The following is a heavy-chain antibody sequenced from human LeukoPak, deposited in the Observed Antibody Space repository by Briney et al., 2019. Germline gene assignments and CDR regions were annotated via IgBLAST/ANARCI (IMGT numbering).Heavy chain of an antibody. J-gene: IGHJ4*02. CDR1: GFTFSSYS. Sequence: GGSLRLSCAASGFTFSSYSMIWVRQAPGKGLEWVSSISRTSSYIYYADSLKGRFTISRDNAKNSLYLQMNSLRAEDTAVYYCASRYYDSSGYDYWGQGTLVTVSS. CDR2: ISRTSSYI. V-gene: IGHV3-21*01. D-gene: IGHD3-22*01. CDR3: ASRYYDSSGYDY.